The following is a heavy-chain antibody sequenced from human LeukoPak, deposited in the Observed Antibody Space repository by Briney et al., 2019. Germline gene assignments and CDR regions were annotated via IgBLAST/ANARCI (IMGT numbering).Heavy chain of an antibody. Sequence: PSETLSLTCTVSGGSISSSSYYWGWIRQPPGKGLEWIGSIYYSGSTYYNPSLKSRVTISVDTSKNQFSLKLSSVTAADTAVYYCAGNLGWQWLVRGFDYWGQGTLVTVSS. CDR2: IYYSGST. J-gene: IGHJ4*02. D-gene: IGHD6-19*01. V-gene: IGHV4-39*01. CDR3: AGNLGWQWLVRGFDY. CDR1: GGSISSSSYY.